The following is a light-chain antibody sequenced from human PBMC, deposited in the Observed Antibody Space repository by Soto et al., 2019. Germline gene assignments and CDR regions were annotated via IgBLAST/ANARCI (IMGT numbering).Light chain of an antibody. CDR1: SSDVGSYNL. CDR2: EGS. V-gene: IGLV2-23*01. Sequence: QSALTQPASVSGSPGQSITISCTGTSSDVGSYNLVSWYQHHPGKAPKLMIYEGSKWPSGVSNRFSGSKSGNTASLTISGLPAEDEADYYCCSYAGSSTYVFGTGTKLTVL. CDR3: CSYAGSSTYV. J-gene: IGLJ1*01.